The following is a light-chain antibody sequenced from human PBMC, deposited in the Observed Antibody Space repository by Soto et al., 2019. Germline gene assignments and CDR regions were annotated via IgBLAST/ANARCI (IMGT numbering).Light chain of an antibody. CDR2: DAS. V-gene: IGKV1-33*01. Sequence: DIQMTQSPSSLSASVGDRVTITCQASQDISNYLNWYQQKPGKAPKLLIYDASNLETGVPSRFSGSGSGTDLTFTICSLQPEDIATYYCQQYDKLPVTFGQGTRLEIK. CDR1: QDISNY. J-gene: IGKJ5*01. CDR3: QQYDKLPVT.